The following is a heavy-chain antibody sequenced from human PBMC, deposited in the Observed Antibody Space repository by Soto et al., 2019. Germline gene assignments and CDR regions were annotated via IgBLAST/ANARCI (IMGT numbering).Heavy chain of an antibody. V-gene: IGHV1-69*01. Sequence: QVQLVQSGTEVKKPGSSVKVSCKASGATFSTLAVSWVRQAPGQGLEWMGGIIPIFGRPVYAQKFQGRVTITADESTSIVYMELSSLSSEDTAVYYCARAPYEDYAVPEPNDFDSWGQGNLVTVSS. D-gene: IGHD4-17*01. CDR1: GATFSTLA. CDR3: ARAPYEDYAVPEPNDFDS. CDR2: IIPIFGRP. J-gene: IGHJ4*02.